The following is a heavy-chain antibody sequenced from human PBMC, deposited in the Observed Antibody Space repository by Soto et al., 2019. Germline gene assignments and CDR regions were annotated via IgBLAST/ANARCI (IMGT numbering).Heavy chain of an antibody. CDR2: IIPILGIA. CDR1: GGTFSSYT. D-gene: IGHD4-17*01. Sequence: QVQLVQSGAEVKKPGSSVKVSCKASGGTFSSYTISWVRQAPGQGLEWMGRIIPILGIANYAQKFQGRVTITADKSTSTADMELSSLRSEDTAVYYCARADYGDSGGACDIGGQGTMVTVYS. CDR3: ARADYGDSGGACDI. J-gene: IGHJ3*02. V-gene: IGHV1-69*02.